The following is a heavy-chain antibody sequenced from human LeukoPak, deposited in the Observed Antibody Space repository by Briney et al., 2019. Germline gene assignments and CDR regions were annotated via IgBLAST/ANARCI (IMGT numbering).Heavy chain of an antibody. CDR2: VSGSGGST. D-gene: IGHD1-26*01. V-gene: IGHV3-23*01. CDR1: GFSFSSYV. Sequence: PGGSLRLSCAASGFSFSSYVMSWVRQAPGKGLEWVSAVSGSGGSTYSADSVKGRFTISRDNSKNMVYLQTSSLRAGDTAVYYCARAGSWSSRPYFDYWGQGILVSVSS. CDR3: ARAGSWSSRPYFDY. J-gene: IGHJ4*02.